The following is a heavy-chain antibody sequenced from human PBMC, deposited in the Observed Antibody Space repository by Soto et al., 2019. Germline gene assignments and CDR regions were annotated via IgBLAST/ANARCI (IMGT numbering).Heavy chain of an antibody. CDR1: GLAISGKKY. CDR3: ATWHEREHAYDV. Sequence: GGSLRLSCAAFGLAISGKKYVAWVRQAPGKGLEWVSGLYDVDGSFYADSVRGRFTTSSDSSKTTVYLQMNDLRPDDTAVYYCATWHEREHAYDVWGQGTTVTVSS. J-gene: IGHJ3*01. D-gene: IGHD1-1*01. CDR2: LYDVDGS. V-gene: IGHV3-53*01.